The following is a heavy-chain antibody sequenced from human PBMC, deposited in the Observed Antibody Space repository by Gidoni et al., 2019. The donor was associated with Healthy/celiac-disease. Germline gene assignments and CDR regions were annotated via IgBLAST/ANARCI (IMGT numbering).Heavy chain of an antibody. CDR2: ISYDGSNK. D-gene: IGHD1-26*01. V-gene: IGHV3-30*18. CDR1: GFTFSSYG. J-gene: IGHJ4*02. CDR3: AKDFAVGASH. Sequence: QVQLVESGGGVVQPGRSLRLSCAASGFTFSSYGMHWVRQAPGKGLEWVAVISYDGSNKYYADSVKGRSTISRDNSKNTLYLQMNSLRAEDTAVYYCAKDFAVGASHWGQGTLVTVSS.